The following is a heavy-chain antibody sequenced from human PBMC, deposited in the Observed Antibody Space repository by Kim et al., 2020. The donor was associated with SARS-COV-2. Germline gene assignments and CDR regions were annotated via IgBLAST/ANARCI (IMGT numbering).Heavy chain of an antibody. D-gene: IGHD4-17*01. J-gene: IGHJ4*02. V-gene: IGHV3-23*01. CDR2: ISRSGDST. Sequence: GGSLRLSCAASGFTFSSYAMSWVRQAPGKGLEWVSTISRSGDSTYSADSVKGRFTISRDNSKNTLYLQMNSLRAEDTAVYYCTSPTYGDYGPLDYWGQGTLVTISS. CDR3: TSPTYGDYGPLDY. CDR1: GFTFSSYA.